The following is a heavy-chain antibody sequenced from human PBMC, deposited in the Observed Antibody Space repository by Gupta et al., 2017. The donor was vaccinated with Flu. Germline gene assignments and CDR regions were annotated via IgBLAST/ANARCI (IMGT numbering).Heavy chain of an antibody. D-gene: IGHD4-23*01. CDR3: AKAVGNSPSRYYFDY. Sequence: EVQLLVSGGGLVQPGGSLRLSCAASGFTFTTFAMSWVRQAPGKGLEWVSLISVGGGSTYYADSVKGRFTISRDNSKNTLYLQMNSLRAEDTAVYYCAKAVGNSPSRYYFDYWGQETLVTVSS. CDR2: ISVGGGST. J-gene: IGHJ4*02. V-gene: IGHV3-23*01. CDR1: GFTFTTFA.